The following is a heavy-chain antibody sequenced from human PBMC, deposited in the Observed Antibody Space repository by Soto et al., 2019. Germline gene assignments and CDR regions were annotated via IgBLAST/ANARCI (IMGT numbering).Heavy chain of an antibody. J-gene: IGHJ5*02. CDR3: ACVRSGSYDWFDP. CDR2: INGDGSRT. Sequence: EVHLVESGGGLVQPGGSLRLSCAASGFTFSSYWMHWVRQAPGKGLVWVSRINGDGSRTTYADSVKGRFTVSRDNAKNTLYLQMNSLRAEDTAVYDCACVRSGSYDWFDPWCQGTLVTVSS. D-gene: IGHD3-10*01. CDR1: GFTFSSYW. V-gene: IGHV3-74*01.